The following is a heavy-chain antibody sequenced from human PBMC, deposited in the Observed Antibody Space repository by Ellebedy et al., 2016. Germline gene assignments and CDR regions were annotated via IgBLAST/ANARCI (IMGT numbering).Heavy chain of an antibody. CDR2: IYDNDQT. D-gene: IGHD1-1*01. CDR3: AREHNSNSD. CDR1: GFTVTTAY. J-gene: IGHJ4*02. Sequence: GGSLRLSCAGSGFTVTTAYMSWVRQAPGKGLEWVSVIYDNDQTYYVDSVRGRFTISRDDSKNTVNLQMKSLRVDDTAVYYCAREHNSNSDWGQGTLVTVSS. V-gene: IGHV3-53*01.